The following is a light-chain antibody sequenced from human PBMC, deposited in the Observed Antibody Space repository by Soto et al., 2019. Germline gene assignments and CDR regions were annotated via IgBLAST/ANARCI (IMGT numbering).Light chain of an antibody. Sequence: QSVLTQPPSVSAAPGQKVTMSCSGGNSNIGNYYVSWHQQLPGTAPKLLIYENDKRPSGIPDRFSGSKSGTSATLGITGLQTGDEADYYCGTWDSSLSIFVFGTGTK. J-gene: IGLJ1*01. CDR3: GTWDSSLSIFV. CDR1: NSNIGNYY. CDR2: END. V-gene: IGLV1-51*02.